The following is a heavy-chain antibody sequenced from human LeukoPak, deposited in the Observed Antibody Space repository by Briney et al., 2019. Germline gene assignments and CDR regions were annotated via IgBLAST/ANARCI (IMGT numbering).Heavy chain of an antibody. CDR2: IYHSGRT. CDR3: ARVRRQLATYYYYYMDV. CDR1: GYSISSGYY. J-gene: IGHJ6*03. Sequence: SETLSLTCTVSGYSISSGYYWGWIRQPPGKGLEWIGSIYHSGRTYYNPSLKSRVTISVDTSKNQFSLKLSSVTAADTAVYYCARVRRQLATYYYYYMDVWGKGTTVTVSS. V-gene: IGHV4-38-2*02. D-gene: IGHD6-6*01.